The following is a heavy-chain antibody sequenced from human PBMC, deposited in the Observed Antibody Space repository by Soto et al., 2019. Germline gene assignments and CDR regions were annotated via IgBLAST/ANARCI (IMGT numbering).Heavy chain of an antibody. CDR3: AKKPNGFDS. CDR2: ISDSSSST. Sequence: EVQLLESGGGVVQPGGSLRLSCAASGLTFSRHAMAWVRQAPGKGLEWLSSISDSSSSTYYADSMKGRFTISKDNSKNMLYLQMNSLRDEDTAVYYCAKKPNGFDSWGQGTLVTVSS. J-gene: IGHJ5*01. CDR1: GLTFSRHA. V-gene: IGHV3-23*01.